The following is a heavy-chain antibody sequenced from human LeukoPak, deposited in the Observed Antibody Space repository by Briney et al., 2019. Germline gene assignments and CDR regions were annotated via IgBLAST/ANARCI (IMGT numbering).Heavy chain of an antibody. CDR2: IYYSGST. J-gene: IGHJ5*02. CDR3: ARVVTMVQGVIINNNWFDP. CDR1: GGSISSGGYY. Sequence: SETLSLTCTVSGGSISSGGYYWSWIRQHPGKGLEWIGYIYYSGSTYYNPSLKSRVTISVDTSKNQFSLKLSSVTAADTAVYYCARVVTMVQGVIINNNWFDPWGQGTLVTVSS. D-gene: IGHD3-10*01. V-gene: IGHV4-31*03.